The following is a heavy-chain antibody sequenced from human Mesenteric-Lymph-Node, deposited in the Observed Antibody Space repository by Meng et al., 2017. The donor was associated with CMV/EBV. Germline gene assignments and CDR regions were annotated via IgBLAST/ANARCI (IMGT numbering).Heavy chain of an antibody. D-gene: IGHD3-10*01. J-gene: IGHJ6*02. Sequence: ESLKISCAASGFTFSDYYMSWIRQPPGKGLEWIGSIYYNGSTYYNPSLKSRLTLSVDTSKNQFSLKLYSVTAADTAVYYCARGGGVLNYYYYGMDVWGHGTTVTVSS. CDR1: GFTFSDYY. V-gene: IGHV4-38-2*01. CDR2: IYYNGST. CDR3: ARGGGVLNYYYYGMDV.